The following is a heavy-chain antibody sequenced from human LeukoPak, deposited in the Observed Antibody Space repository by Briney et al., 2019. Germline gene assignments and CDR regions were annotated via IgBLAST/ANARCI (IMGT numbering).Heavy chain of an antibody. CDR2: IKEDGSEK. Sequence: GGSLRLSCAASGFTFSSYWMSWVRQAPGKGLEWVANIKEDGSEKYYVDSVKGRFTISRDNSKNTLYLQMNSLRTEDTAVYYCAKDLQKRWLQFKSSGGFDYWGQGTLVTVSS. CDR3: AKDLQKRWLQFKSSGGFDY. CDR1: GFTFSSYW. J-gene: IGHJ4*02. D-gene: IGHD5-24*01. V-gene: IGHV3-7*01.